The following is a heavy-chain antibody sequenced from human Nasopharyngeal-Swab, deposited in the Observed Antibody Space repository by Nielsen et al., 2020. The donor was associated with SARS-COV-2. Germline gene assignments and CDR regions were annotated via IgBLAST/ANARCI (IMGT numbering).Heavy chain of an antibody. CDR2: ISYDGSNK. CDR3: AKSAGRLLWFGDLSPLFDY. Sequence: GESLKISCAASGFTFSSYGMHWVRQAPGKGLEWVAVISYDGSNKYYADSVKGRFTISRDNSKNTLYLQMNSLRAEDTAVYYCAKSAGRLLWFGDLSPLFDYWGQGTLVTVSS. CDR1: GFTFSSYG. V-gene: IGHV3-30*18. D-gene: IGHD3-10*01. J-gene: IGHJ4*02.